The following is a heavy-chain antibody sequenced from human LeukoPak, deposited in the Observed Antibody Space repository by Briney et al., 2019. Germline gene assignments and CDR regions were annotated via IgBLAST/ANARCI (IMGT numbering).Heavy chain of an antibody. V-gene: IGHV3-30*04. D-gene: IGHD3-3*01. Sequence: PGGSLRLSCAASGFTISSYAMHWVRQAPGKGLEWVAVMSYDGSNKYYADSVKGRFTISRDNSKNTLYLQMNSLRAEDTAVYYCAKDFGTSEWLLSHYYYYMGVWGKGTTVTVSS. CDR3: AKDFGTSEWLLSHYYYYMGV. CDR1: GFTISSYA. CDR2: MSYDGSNK. J-gene: IGHJ6*03.